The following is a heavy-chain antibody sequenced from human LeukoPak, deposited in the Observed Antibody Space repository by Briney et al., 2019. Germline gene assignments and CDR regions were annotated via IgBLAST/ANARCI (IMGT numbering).Heavy chain of an antibody. D-gene: IGHD5-18*01. CDR2: INPNSGGT. CDR3: AREYSYGYFDY. CDR1: GYTFTGYY. Sequence: ASVKVSCKASGYTFTGYYMHWVRQAPGQGLEWMGRINPNSGGTNYAQKFQGRVTMTRDTSISTAYMELSRLRSVDTAVYYCAREYSYGYFDYWGQGTLVAVSS. V-gene: IGHV1-2*06. J-gene: IGHJ4*02.